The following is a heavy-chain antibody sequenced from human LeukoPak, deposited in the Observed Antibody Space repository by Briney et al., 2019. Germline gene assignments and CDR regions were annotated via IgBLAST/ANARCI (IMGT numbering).Heavy chain of an antibody. V-gene: IGHV4-39*07. CDR3: ARGLQFTISFVSYYYYMDV. J-gene: IGHJ6*03. CDR2: IYYYGST. CDR1: GDSISSSSYY. D-gene: IGHD3-9*01. Sequence: SETLSLTCTVSGDSISSSSYYWGWIRQPPGKGLEWIGSIYYYGSTNYSPSLKSRVTISVDTSKNQFSLKLSSVTAADTAVYYCARGLQFTISFVSYYYYMDVWGKGTTVTVSS.